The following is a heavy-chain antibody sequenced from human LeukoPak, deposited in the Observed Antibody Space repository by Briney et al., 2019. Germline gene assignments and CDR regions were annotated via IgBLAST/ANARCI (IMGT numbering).Heavy chain of an antibody. CDR3: ARGLIIMSGNWFDP. D-gene: IGHD3-9*01. CDR1: GGSFSGYY. Sequence: SETLSLTCAVYGGSFSGYYWSWIRQPPGKGLEWIGEINHSGSTNYNPSLKSRVTISVDTSKNQFSLKLSSVTAADTAVYYCARGLIIMSGNWFDPWGQGTLVTVSS. J-gene: IGHJ5*02. CDR2: INHSGST. V-gene: IGHV4-34*01.